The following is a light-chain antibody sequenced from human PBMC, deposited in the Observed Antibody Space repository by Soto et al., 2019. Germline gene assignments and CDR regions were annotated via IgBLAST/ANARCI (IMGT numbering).Light chain of an antibody. CDR3: CSYAGSYTLVV. CDR1: SNDVGGYNY. CDR2: DVS. Sequence: QSALTQPRSVSGSPGQSVTISCTGTSNDVGGYNYVSWFQQHPGKAPKLMIYDVSQRPSGVPDRFSGSKSGNTASLTISGLQAGDEADYYCCSYAGSYTLVVFGGGTKVTVL. V-gene: IGLV2-11*01. J-gene: IGLJ3*02.